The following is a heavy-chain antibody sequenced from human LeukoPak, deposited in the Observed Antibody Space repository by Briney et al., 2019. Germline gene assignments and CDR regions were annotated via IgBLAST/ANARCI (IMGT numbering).Heavy chain of an antibody. CDR1: GFTFSSYA. Sequence: PGGSLRLSCAASGFTFSSYAMSWVRQAPGKGLEWVSAISGSGGSTYYADSVKGRFTISRDNSKNTLYLQMNSLRAEDTAVYYCAKEGKVEGYYDSSGYYPWYFDYWGQGTLVTVSS. V-gene: IGHV3-23*01. J-gene: IGHJ4*02. D-gene: IGHD3-22*01. CDR2: ISGSGGST. CDR3: AKEGKVEGYYDSSGYYPWYFDY.